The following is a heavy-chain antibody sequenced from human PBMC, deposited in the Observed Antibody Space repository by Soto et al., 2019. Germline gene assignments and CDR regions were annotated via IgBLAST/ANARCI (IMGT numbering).Heavy chain of an antibody. V-gene: IGHV4-61*01. CDR1: GGSVSSANNY. D-gene: IGHD3-16*01. Sequence: QVQLQESGPGLVKPSETLSLTCSVSGGSVSSANNYWSWVRQPPGKGLEWIGYIYNSGSTNYIPSLARRVTISVDTSKNQFSLKLSSVTAADTAVYYCTRGRMTTLYWGQVTLVTVSS. CDR2: IYNSGST. J-gene: IGHJ4*02. CDR3: TRGRMTTLY.